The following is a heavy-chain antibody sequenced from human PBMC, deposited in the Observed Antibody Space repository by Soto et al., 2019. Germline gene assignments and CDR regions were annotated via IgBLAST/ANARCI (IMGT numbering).Heavy chain of an antibody. CDR1: GGSISSYY. CDR2: IYYSGGT. CDR3: AREGSTRYYYYGMDV. Sequence: SETLSLTCTVSGGSISSYYWSWIRQPPGKGLEWIGYIYYSGGTNYNPSLKSRVTISVDTSKNQFSLKLSSVTAADTAVYYCAREGSTRYYYYGMDVWGQGTTVTVSS. D-gene: IGHD2-2*01. J-gene: IGHJ6*02. V-gene: IGHV4-59*01.